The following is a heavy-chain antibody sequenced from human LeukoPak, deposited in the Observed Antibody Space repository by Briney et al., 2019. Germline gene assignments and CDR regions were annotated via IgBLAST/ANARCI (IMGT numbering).Heavy chain of an antibody. CDR2: IYYSGST. CDR3: ARDAGPWSGYDYRPFGY. D-gene: IGHD5-12*01. CDR1: GGSISSYY. V-gene: IGHV4-59*01. J-gene: IGHJ4*02. Sequence: SETLSLTCTVPGGSISSYYWSWIRQPPGKGLEWIGYIYYSGSTNYNPSLKSRVTISVDTSKNQFSLKLSSVTAADTAVYYCARDAGPWSGYDYRPFGYWGQGTLVTVSS.